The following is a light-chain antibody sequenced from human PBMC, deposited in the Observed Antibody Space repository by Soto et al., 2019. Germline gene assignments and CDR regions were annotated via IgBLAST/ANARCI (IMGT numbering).Light chain of an antibody. CDR2: DAS. CDR1: QDITNY. Sequence: IQMTQSPSSLSASVGDRVTITCQASQDITNYLIWYQQKPGKAPKLLIYDASSLGTGVSSRFSGRGSGTHFTLTISSLQPEDIATYYCQQFDSVLCTFGQGTKLELK. J-gene: IGKJ2*02. V-gene: IGKV1-33*01. CDR3: QQFDSVLCT.